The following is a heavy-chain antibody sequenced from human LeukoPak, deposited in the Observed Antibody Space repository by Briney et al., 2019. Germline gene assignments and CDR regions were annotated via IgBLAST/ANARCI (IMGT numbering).Heavy chain of an antibody. V-gene: IGHV1-3*01. CDR3: ARDLANTRYYDFWSGYPRGDY. Sequence: ASVKVSCKASGYTFTSYAMHWVRQAPGQRLEWMGWINAGNGNTKYSQKFQGRVTITRDTSASTAYMELSSLRSEDTAVYYCARDLANTRYYDFWSGYPRGDYWGQGTLVTVSS. D-gene: IGHD3-3*01. J-gene: IGHJ4*02. CDR1: GYTFTSYA. CDR2: INAGNGNT.